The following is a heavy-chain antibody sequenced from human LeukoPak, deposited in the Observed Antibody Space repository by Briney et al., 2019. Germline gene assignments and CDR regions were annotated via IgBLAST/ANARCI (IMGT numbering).Heavy chain of an antibody. D-gene: IGHD3-16*02. V-gene: IGHV4-34*01. Sequence: PSETLSLTCAVYGGSFSGYYWSWIRQPPGKGLEWIGEINHSGSTNYNPSLESRVTISVDTSKNQFSLKLSSVTAADTAVYYCAGRKKTYYDYVWGSYRYDGALDYWGQGTLVTVSS. CDR2: INHSGST. CDR3: AGRKKTYYDYVWGSYRYDGALDY. J-gene: IGHJ4*02. CDR1: GGSFSGYY.